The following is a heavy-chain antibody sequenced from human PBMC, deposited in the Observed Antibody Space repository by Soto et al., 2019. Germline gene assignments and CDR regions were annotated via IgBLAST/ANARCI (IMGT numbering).Heavy chain of an antibody. J-gene: IGHJ1*01. D-gene: IGHD6-19*01. V-gene: IGHV3-23*01. CDR2: ISGSGDST. CDR1: GFTFSSYA. CDR3: AKGVPGIAVAGTGYFRH. Sequence: PVGSLRLSCAASGFTFSSYAMSWVRQAPGKGLEWVSGISGSGDSTYYADSVKGRFTISRDNSKNTLYLQMNSLRAEDTAVYYCAKGVPGIAVAGTGYFRHWGQGTLGTVSS.